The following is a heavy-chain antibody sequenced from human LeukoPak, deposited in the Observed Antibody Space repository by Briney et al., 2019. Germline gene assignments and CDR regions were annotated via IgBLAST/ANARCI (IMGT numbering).Heavy chain of an antibody. D-gene: IGHD4-11*01. J-gene: IGHJ6*02. CDR2: INHTGST. Sequence: SETLSLTCAVYGGSFSGYYWSWIRHPPGKGLEWIGEINHTGSTNYNPSLKSRVTISVDTSKNQFSLKLTSVTAADTAVYYCARGVYSYYYYGMDVWGQGTTVTVSS. CDR3: ARGVYSYYYYGMDV. CDR1: GGSFSGYY. V-gene: IGHV4-34*01.